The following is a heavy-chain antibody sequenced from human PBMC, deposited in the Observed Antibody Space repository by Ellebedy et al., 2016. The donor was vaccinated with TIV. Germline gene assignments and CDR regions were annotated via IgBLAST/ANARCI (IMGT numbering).Heavy chain of an antibody. Sequence: GESLKISCAASGFTFSSYSMNWVRQAPGKGLGWVSSISSNSNYIYYADSVRGRFTISRDNAKKSLYLQMNSLRAEDTAVYYCAAAHYYFYGKDVWGLGTRVTVSS. D-gene: IGHD2-15*01. CDR2: ISSNSNYI. CDR3: AAAHYYFYGKDV. CDR1: GFTFSSYS. J-gene: IGHJ6*02. V-gene: IGHV3-21*01.